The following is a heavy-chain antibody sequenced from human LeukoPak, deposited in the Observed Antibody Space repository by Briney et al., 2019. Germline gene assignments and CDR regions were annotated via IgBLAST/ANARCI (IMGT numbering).Heavy chain of an antibody. J-gene: IGHJ4*02. D-gene: IGHD1-14*01. V-gene: IGHV3-23*01. CDR2: ISGRADRT. CDR3: AKESPYTSPRNYYFET. Sequence: GGSLRLSCAASGFTFSSYAMSWVRQAPGKGLEWVSAISGRADRTYYADSVKGRFTISRDNNKNTLNLQMNSLRAEDTAIYYCAKESPYTSPRNYYFETWGQGTLVTVSS. CDR1: GFTFSSYA.